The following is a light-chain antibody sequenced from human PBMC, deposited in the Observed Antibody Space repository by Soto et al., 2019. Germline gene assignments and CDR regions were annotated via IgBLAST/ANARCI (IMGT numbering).Light chain of an antibody. CDR2: EVS. CDR1: SSDVGTYNR. CDR3: SSYTSTSTVI. V-gene: IGLV2-18*02. J-gene: IGLJ2*01. Sequence: QSALTQPPSVSGSPGQSVTISCTGTSSDVGTYNRVSWYQQPPGTAPKLMIYEVSNRPSGVPDRFSGSKSANTASLTISGLQPEDEADYYCSSYTSTSTVIFGGGTKVTV.